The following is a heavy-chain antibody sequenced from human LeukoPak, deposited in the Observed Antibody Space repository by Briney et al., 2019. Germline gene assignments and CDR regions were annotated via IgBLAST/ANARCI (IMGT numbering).Heavy chain of an antibody. V-gene: IGHV3-48*01. CDR1: GFTFSSYS. D-gene: IGHD5-24*01. CDR3: ARVGWLQSRSDAFDI. CDR2: ISSSSRTI. Sequence: GGSLRLSCAASGFTFSSYSMNWVRQAPGKGLEWVSYISSSSRTIYYAASVKGRFTISRDNAHNSLYLQMNSLRPEDTAVYFCARVGWLQSRSDAFDIWGQGTMVTVS. J-gene: IGHJ3*02.